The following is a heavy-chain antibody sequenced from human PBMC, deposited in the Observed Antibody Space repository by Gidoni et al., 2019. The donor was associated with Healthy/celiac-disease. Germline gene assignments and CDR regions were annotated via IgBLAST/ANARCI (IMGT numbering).Heavy chain of an antibody. J-gene: IGHJ4*02. D-gene: IGHD1-26*01. Sequence: QLQLQESGPGLVKPSETLSLTCTVSGGSISSSSYYWGWIRQPPGKGLEWIGSIYYSGSTYYNPSLKRRVTISVDTSKNQFSLKLSSVTAADTAVYYCARHVIKWEPYYFDYWGQGTLVTVSS. CDR1: GGSISSSSYY. CDR3: ARHVIKWEPYYFDY. V-gene: IGHV4-39*01. CDR2: IYYSGST.